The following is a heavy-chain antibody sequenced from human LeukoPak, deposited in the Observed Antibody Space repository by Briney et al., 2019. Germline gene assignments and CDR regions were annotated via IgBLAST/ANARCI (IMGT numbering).Heavy chain of an antibody. D-gene: IGHD6-13*01. V-gene: IGHV4-61*02. CDR1: GGSISSGSYY. J-gene: IGHJ4*02. Sequence: SETMSLTCTVSGGSISSGSYYWSWIRQPAGKGLEWIGRIYTSGSTNYNPSLKSRVTISVDTSKNQFSLKLSSVTAADTAVYYCARERVIAPDYWGQGTLVTVSS. CDR3: ARERVIAPDY. CDR2: IYTSGST.